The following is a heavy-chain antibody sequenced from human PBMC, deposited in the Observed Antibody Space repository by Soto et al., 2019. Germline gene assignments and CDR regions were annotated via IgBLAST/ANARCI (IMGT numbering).Heavy chain of an antibody. V-gene: IGHV3-23*01. D-gene: IGHD6-13*01. CDR1: GFTFSTYA. J-gene: IGHJ4*02. CDR2: IIHSGDST. CDR3: ATGQQLGY. Sequence: EVQLLESGGGLVQPGGSLRLSCAASGFTFSTYAMSWVRQAPGKGLEWVSKIIHSGDSTYYADSVKGRFTISRDNSTNTVYLQMNSLRAEDTAVYYCATGQQLGYWGQGTLVTVSS.